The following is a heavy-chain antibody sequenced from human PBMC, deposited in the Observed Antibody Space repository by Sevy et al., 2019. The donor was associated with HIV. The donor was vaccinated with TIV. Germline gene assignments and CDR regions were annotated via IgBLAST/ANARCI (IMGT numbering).Heavy chain of an antibody. Sequence: GGSLRLSCAASGFTFSSYAMHWVRQAPGKGLEWVAVISYDGSNKYYADSVKGRFTISRDNSKNTLYLQMNSLRAEDTAVYYCAREYGGPTKHALDIWGQGTMVTVSS. D-gene: IGHD3-10*01. V-gene: IGHV3-30-3*01. CDR2: ISYDGSNK. CDR1: GFTFSSYA. J-gene: IGHJ3*02. CDR3: AREYGGPTKHALDI.